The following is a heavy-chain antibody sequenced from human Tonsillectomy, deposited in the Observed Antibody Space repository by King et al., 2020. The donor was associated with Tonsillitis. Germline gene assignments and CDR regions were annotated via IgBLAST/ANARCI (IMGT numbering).Heavy chain of an antibody. CDR3: AITPLTGGDY. Sequence: VQLQESGPGLVKPSDTLSLTCAVSGYSISSSNWWVWIRPPPGKGLEWIGYIYYSGTTDHNPSLKGRVTMSVDTSKNQFSLKVSSVTAVDTAVYYCAITPLTGGDYWGQGTLVTVSS. J-gene: IGHJ4*02. V-gene: IGHV4-28*01. CDR2: IYYSGTT. CDR1: GYSISSSNW. D-gene: IGHD3-9*01.